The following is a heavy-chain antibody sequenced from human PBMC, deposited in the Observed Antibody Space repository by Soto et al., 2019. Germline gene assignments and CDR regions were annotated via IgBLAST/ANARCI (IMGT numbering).Heavy chain of an antibody. J-gene: IGHJ4*02. D-gene: IGHD3-9*01. CDR3: ARGGQYYDILTGLTPADY. CDR1: GGSISSGDYY. CDR2: IYYSGST. Sequence: PSETLSLTSPVSGGSISSGDYYWSWIRQPPGKGLEWIGYIYYSGSTYYNPSLKSRVTISVDTSKNQFSLKLSSVTAADTAVYYCARGGQYYDILTGLTPADYWGQGTLVTVSS. V-gene: IGHV4-30-4*01.